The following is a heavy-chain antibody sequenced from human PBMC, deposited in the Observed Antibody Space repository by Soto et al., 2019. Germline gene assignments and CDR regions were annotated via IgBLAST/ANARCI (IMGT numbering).Heavy chain of an antibody. CDR2: IIPIVGTV. CDR3: ARGNHRWLQLWYFDL. V-gene: IGHV1-69*12. Sequence: QVQLVQSGAEVKKPGSSVKVSCKASGGTFSNYPISWVRQAPGQGLEWMGGIIPIVGTVNYAQKFQGRVTITADESTSTAYMELSSLRSEDPAVYYCARGNHRWLQLWYFDLWGRGTLVTVSS. D-gene: IGHD5-12*01. J-gene: IGHJ2*01. CDR1: GGTFSNYP.